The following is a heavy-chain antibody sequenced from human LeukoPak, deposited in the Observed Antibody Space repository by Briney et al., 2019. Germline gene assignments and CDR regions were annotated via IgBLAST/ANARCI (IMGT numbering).Heavy chain of an antibody. CDR2: ISHSGYS. J-gene: IGHJ3*02. CDR1: GGFITGGGYY. Sequence: SQTLSLTCSVSGGFITGGGYYWNWVRQLPEKGLEWLGYISHSGYSYYNPSLKSRLTISADTSKNQFSLELTSVTAADTAVYYCAKFRSDAFDIWGQGTMVTVSS. CDR3: AKFRSDAFDI. V-gene: IGHV4-31*03.